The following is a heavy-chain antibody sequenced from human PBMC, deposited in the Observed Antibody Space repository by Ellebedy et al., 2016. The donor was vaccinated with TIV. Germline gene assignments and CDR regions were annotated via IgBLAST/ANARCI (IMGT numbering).Heavy chain of an antibody. CDR2: LFGSGGGI. CDR1: GFTFSSYA. J-gene: IGHJ4*02. Sequence: GESLKISCAASGFTFSSYAMSWVRQAPGKVLEWVSGLFGSGGGISYADSVKGRFTISRDNSKSMVHLQMNSLRPEDTAVYYFAKDRTSGDGYWVFDQWGQGTLVTVSS. D-gene: IGHD5-18*01. CDR3: AKDRTSGDGYWVFDQ. V-gene: IGHV3-23*01.